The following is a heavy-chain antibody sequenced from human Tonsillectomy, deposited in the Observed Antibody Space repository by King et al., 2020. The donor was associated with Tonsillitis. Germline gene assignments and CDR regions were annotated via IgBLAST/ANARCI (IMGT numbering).Heavy chain of an antibody. CDR1: GFTVRSYY. Sequence: QLVQSGGGLIQPGGSLTLSCAASGFTVRSYYMSWVRQAPGKGLEWVSVIYSGGSRFYADSVEGRFTVSRDDSKNTLYLQMNSLRVEDTAVSYCARGYGGDRYHYGMDGWGQGTTVTVSS. J-gene: IGHJ6*02. CDR2: IYSGGSR. D-gene: IGHD2-21*02. CDR3: ARGYGGDRYHYGMDG. V-gene: IGHV3-53*01.